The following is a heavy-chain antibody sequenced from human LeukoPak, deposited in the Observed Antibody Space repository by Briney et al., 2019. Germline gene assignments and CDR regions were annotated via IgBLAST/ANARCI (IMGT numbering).Heavy chain of an antibody. CDR2: ISGGGGST. D-gene: IGHD4-17*01. CDR3: AHLFRGDFGASC. Sequence: GGSLRLSCAASGFTFSSYAMSWVRQAPGKGLEWVSAISGGGGSTYYADSVKGRFTISRDNSKNTLYLQMNSLRAEDTAVYFCAHLFRGDFGASCWGQGTLVTVSS. J-gene: IGHJ1*01. V-gene: IGHV3-23*01. CDR1: GFTFSSYA.